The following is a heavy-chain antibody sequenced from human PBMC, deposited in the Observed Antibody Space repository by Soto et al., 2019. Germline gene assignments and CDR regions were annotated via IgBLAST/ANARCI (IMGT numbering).Heavy chain of an antibody. V-gene: IGHV4-4*02. J-gene: IGHJ4*02. CDR1: GASISSNNW. CDR3: AKDGSGHPYYSDN. D-gene: IGHD2-15*01. Sequence: QVQLQESGPGLVKHSGTLSLTCVVSGASISSNNWWSWVRQPPGKGLEWIGEIYHSGTTSYNPSLKSRVTMSVDKSKNQFSLKVTSVTAADTAVYFCAKDGSGHPYYSDNWGQGTLVTVSS. CDR2: IYHSGTT.